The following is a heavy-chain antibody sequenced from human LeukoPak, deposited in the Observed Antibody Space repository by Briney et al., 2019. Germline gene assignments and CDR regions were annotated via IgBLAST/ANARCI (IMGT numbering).Heavy chain of an antibody. CDR3: AGEDTFFISETYNNVLDY. V-gene: IGHV3-21*01. Sequence: GGSLRLSCAASGFTFSTYNMTWVRQAPGKGLEWVSTISSGSDYIYYADSMRGRFTISRGNAENSLYLHMTSLRAEDTAVYWTAGEDTFFISETYNNVLDYWGQGALVTVSS. D-gene: IGHD3-10*01. CDR1: GFTFSTYN. CDR2: ISSGSDYI. J-gene: IGHJ4*02.